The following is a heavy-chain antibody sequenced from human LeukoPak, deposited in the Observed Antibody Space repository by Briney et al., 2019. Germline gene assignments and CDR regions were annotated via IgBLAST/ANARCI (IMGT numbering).Heavy chain of an antibody. J-gene: IGHJ1*01. CDR2: IKSDGGT. D-gene: IGHD3-22*01. V-gene: IGHV3-74*01. Sequence: PGGSLRLSCAASGFTVSSYWMHWVRQAPGKGLVWVSRIKSDGGTNYADSVKGRFTISRDNAKNTVSLQMNSLRAEDTGVYYCARAPSEIGGYYPEYFRHWGQGTLVTVSS. CDR1: GFTVSSYW. CDR3: ARAPSEIGGYYPEYFRH.